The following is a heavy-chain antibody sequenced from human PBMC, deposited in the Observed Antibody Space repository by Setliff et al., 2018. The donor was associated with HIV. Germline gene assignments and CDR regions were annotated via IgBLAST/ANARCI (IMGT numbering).Heavy chain of an antibody. CDR3: ARGYSSRRPAYDI. D-gene: IGHD6-19*01. CDR1: GGSIDIFY. J-gene: IGHJ3*02. CDR2: IYYSGFT. Sequence: SETLSLTCSVSGGSIDIFYWTWIRQAPGKGLEWIGSIYYSGFTYYNPSLNSRVSASVDTSKNQFSLNLTSVTAADTAVYYCARGYSSRRPAYDIWGQGTMVTVSS. V-gene: IGHV4-59*03.